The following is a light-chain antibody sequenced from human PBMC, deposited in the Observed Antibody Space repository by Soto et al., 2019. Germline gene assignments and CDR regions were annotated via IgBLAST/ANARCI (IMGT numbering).Light chain of an antibody. Sequence: SYELTQPPSVSVSPGQTASITCSGDTLGDKYACWYQQKPGQSPVLVIYEDTRRPPGIPGRFSGSNSGNTATLTIRGTQDMDEADYYSQAWDRSTVVFGGGTK. CDR3: QAWDRSTVV. J-gene: IGLJ2*01. V-gene: IGLV3-1*01. CDR2: EDT. CDR1: TLGDKY.